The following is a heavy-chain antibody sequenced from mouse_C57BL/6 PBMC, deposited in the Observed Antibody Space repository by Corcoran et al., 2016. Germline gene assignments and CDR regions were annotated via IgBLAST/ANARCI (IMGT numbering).Heavy chain of an antibody. D-gene: IGHD2-5*01. J-gene: IGHJ3*01. Sequence: QIQLVQSGPELKKPGETVKISCKASGYTSTTYGMSWVKQAPGKGLKWMGWINTYSGVPTYADDFKGRFAFSLETSASTAYLQINNLKNEDTATYFCARDSNLFAYWGQGTLVTVSA. CDR1: GYTSTTYG. CDR3: ARDSNLFAY. CDR2: INTYSGVP. V-gene: IGHV9-3*01.